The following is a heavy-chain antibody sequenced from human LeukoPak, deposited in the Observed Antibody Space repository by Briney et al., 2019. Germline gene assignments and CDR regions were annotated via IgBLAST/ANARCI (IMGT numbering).Heavy chain of an antibody. CDR2: IYYSGST. CDR3: ARTQTAGYMDV. D-gene: IGHD6-19*01. CDR1: GGSISSSSYY. V-gene: IGHV4-39*07. Sequence: PSETLSLTCTVSGGSISSSSYYWGWIRQPPGKGLEWIGSIYYSGSTYYNPSLKSRVTISVDTSKNQFSLKLSSVTAADTAVYYCARTQTAGYMDVWGKGTTVTVSS. J-gene: IGHJ6*03.